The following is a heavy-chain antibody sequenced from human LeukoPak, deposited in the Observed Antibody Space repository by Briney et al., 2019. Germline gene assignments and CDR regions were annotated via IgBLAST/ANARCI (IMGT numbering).Heavy chain of an antibody. Sequence: PGGSLRLSCAASGFTFSTYGMHWVRQAPGKGLEWVAVISFDGIYKFYSDSVKGRFSISRDNSNNTLSLQMNSLRADDTAVYYCVKDRWVDYWGQGTLVTVSS. J-gene: IGHJ4*02. V-gene: IGHV3-30*18. D-gene: IGHD4-23*01. CDR1: GFTFSTYG. CDR2: ISFDGIYK. CDR3: VKDRWVDY.